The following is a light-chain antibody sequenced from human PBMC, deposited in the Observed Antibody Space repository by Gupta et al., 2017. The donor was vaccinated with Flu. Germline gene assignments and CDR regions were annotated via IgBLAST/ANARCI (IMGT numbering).Light chain of an antibody. CDR3: QQYGSSPPYS. Sequence: EIVLTQSPGTLSLSPGERATLSCRASQSVSSSYLAWYQQKPGQAPRLLIYGASSRATGIPDRFSSSGSGTDFTLTISRREPEDFAVYYCQQYGSSPPYSFGQGTKLEIK. CDR1: QSVSSSY. CDR2: GAS. J-gene: IGKJ2*03. V-gene: IGKV3-20*01.